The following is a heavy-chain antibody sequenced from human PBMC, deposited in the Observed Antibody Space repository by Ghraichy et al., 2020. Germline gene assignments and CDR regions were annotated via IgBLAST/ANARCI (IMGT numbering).Heavy chain of an antibody. V-gene: IGHV4-39*01. D-gene: IGHD3-9*01. CDR3: ARLESYDLLAGYYIPSYFDH. CDR2: IYYSGST. Sequence: SETLSLTCTISGGSISSSSYYWGWIRQPPGKGLEWIGNIYYSGSTYYNPSLKSRVTISVDTPKNQFSMKLSSVTAADTAVYYCARLESYDLLAGYYIPSYFDHWGQGTLVTVSS. CDR1: GGSISSSSYY. J-gene: IGHJ4*02.